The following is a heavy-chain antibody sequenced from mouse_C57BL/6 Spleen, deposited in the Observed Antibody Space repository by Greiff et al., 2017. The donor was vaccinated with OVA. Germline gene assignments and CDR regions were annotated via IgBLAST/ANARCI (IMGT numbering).Heavy chain of an antibody. D-gene: IGHD4-1*01. CDR3: ARESWDEGYAMDY. J-gene: IGHJ4*01. CDR1: GFTFSSYA. CDR2: ISDGGSYT. V-gene: IGHV5-4*01. Sequence: EVMLVESGGGLVKPGGSLTLSCAASGFTFSSYAMSWVRQTPENRLEWVATISDGGSYTYYPDNVKGRFIISRDNAKNNLYLQMSHLKSEDTAMYNCARESWDEGYAMDYWGQGASVTVSS.